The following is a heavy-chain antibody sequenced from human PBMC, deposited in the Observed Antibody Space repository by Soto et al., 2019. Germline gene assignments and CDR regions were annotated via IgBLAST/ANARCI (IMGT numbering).Heavy chain of an antibody. J-gene: IGHJ6*02. CDR3: ARGKDTIFGVVSRYYYYYYGMDV. V-gene: IGHV1-2*04. D-gene: IGHD3-3*01. CDR2: INPNSGGT. CDR1: GYTFTGYY. Sequence: ASVKVSCKASGYTFTGYYMHWVRQAPGQGLEWMGWINPNSGGTNYAQKFQGWVTMTRDTSISTAYMELSRLRSDDTAVYYCARGKDTIFGVVSRYYYYYYGMDVWGQGTTVTVFS.